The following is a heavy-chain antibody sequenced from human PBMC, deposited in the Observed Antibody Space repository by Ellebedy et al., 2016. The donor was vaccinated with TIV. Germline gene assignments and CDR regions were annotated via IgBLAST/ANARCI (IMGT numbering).Heavy chain of an antibody. Sequence: SETLSLTCTVSGGSISSTNYYRVWIRPPPGKGLEWIGSIYYSGTTNYNPSLKSRVTISADTSKNQFSLKLSSVTAADTAVYYCARLSSRIAAAAWGQGVLVTVTS. V-gene: IGHV4-39*07. D-gene: IGHD6-13*01. CDR2: IYYSGTT. J-gene: IGHJ5*02. CDR3: ARLSSRIAAAA. CDR1: GGSISSTNYY.